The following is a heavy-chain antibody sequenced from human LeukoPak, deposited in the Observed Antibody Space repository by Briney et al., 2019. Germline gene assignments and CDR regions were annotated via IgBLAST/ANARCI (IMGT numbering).Heavy chain of an antibody. Sequence: GGSLRLSCAASGFTFRTYVVNWVRQAPGKGLEWVASISNSGDSTFYADSAKGRFTISRDNSKTTVYLHMSSLRAEDTAIYYCAKGRIVDANFDYWGQGTLVTVSS. CDR3: AKGRIVDANFDY. CDR2: ISNSGDST. CDR1: GFTFRTYV. V-gene: IGHV3-23*01. D-gene: IGHD3-16*02. J-gene: IGHJ4*02.